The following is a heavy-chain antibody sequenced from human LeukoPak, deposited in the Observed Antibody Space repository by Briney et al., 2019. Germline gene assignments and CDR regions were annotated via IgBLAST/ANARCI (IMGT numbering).Heavy chain of an antibody. D-gene: IGHD3-3*01. CDR2: IYYSGST. Sequence: PSETLSLTCTVSGGSINSYYWTWIRLPPGRGLEWIGYIYYSGSTNYNPSLQSRVTISVDTSKNQLSLKLSSVTAADTAVYYCARSNPQYDFWSGYYRGWFDPWGQGTLVTVSS. V-gene: IGHV4-59*01. CDR1: GGSINSYY. CDR3: ARSNPQYDFWSGYYRGWFDP. J-gene: IGHJ5*02.